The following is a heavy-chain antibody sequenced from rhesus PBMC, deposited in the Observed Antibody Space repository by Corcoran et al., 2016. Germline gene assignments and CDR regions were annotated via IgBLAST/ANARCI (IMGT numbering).Heavy chain of an antibody. D-gene: IGHD5-24*01. Sequence: QVQLQESGPGVVKPSETLSLTCDVSGGSISDNYRWRWIRQPPGKGLEWIGYIYGSTTNTNYNPSLKSRVTISRDTFKNQFSLNLTSVTAADTAVYYCARELTAGTASKAFDYWGQGVLVTVSS. J-gene: IGHJ4*01. CDR3: ARELTAGTASKAFDY. V-gene: IGHV4S10*01. CDR1: GGSISDNYR. CDR2: IYGSTTNT.